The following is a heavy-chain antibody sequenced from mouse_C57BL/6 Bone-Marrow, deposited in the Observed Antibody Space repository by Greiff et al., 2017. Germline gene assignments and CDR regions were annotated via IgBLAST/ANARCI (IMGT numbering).Heavy chain of an antibody. CDR3: AGWGSYDYDWFAY. CDR1: GYTFTSYW. V-gene: IGHV1-53*01. J-gene: IGHJ3*01. D-gene: IGHD2-4*01. CDR2: INPSNGGT. Sequence: QVQLQQPGTELVKPGASVKLSCKASGYTFTSYWMHWVTQRPGQGLEWIGNINPSNGGTNYNEKFKSKATLTVDKSSSTAYMQLSSLTSEDSAVYYCAGWGSYDYDWFAYWGQGTLVTVSA.